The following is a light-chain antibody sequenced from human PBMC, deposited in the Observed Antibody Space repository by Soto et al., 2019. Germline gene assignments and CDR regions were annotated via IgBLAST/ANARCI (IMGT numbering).Light chain of an antibody. CDR3: CSYAGSYTYV. J-gene: IGLJ1*01. V-gene: IGLV2-11*01. Sequence: QSALTQPHSVSGSPGQSVTISCTGTSSDVGGYNYVSWYQHHPGKAPKVMIYDVSKRPSGVPDRFSGSKSGNTASLTISGLQAEDEADYYCCSYAGSYTYVFGTGTKVTVL. CDR1: SSDVGGYNY. CDR2: DVS.